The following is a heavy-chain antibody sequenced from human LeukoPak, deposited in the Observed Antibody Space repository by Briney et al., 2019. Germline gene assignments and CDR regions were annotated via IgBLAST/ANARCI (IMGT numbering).Heavy chain of an antibody. CDR2: ISWNSGAI. D-gene: IGHD6-13*01. Sequence: GGSLRLSCAASGFTFDYYAMHWVRQAPGKGLEWVSGISWNSGAIGYVDSVKGRFTISRDNSKNTLYLQMNSLRAEDTAVYYCAREAAAGYFDYWGQGTLVTVSS. V-gene: IGHV3-9*01. CDR1: GFTFDYYA. J-gene: IGHJ4*02. CDR3: AREAAAGYFDY.